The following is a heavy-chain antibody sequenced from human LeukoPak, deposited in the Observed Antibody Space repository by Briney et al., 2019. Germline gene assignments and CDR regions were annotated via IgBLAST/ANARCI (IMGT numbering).Heavy chain of an antibody. CDR2: INHSGST. V-gene: IGHV4-34*01. D-gene: IGHD4-11*01. CDR1: GGSFSGYY. J-gene: IGHJ4*02. CDR3: SRHQPTALTTIDY. Sequence: PSETLSLTCAVYGGSFSGYYWSWIRQPPGKGLEWIGEINHSGSTYYNPSLKSRVTISVDTSKNQFSLKVNSVTAADTAVYFCSRHQPTALTTIDYWGQGTLVTVSS.